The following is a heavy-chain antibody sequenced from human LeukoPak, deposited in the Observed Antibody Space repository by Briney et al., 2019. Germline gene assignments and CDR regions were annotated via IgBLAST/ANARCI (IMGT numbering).Heavy chain of an antibody. D-gene: IGHD3-9*01. V-gene: IGHV3-30*18. CDR3: ANGKDYILNY. Sequence: GGSLRLSCAASGFTFSSNGMHWVRQAPGKGLEWVAVISYDGSIKYYADSVKGRFTISRDNSKNTVYLQMNSLTAEDTAVYYWANGKDYILNYWGQGTLVTVSS. J-gene: IGHJ4*02. CDR2: ISYDGSIK. CDR1: GFTFSSNG.